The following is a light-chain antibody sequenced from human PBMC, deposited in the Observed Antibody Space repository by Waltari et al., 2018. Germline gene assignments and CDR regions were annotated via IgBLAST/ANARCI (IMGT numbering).Light chain of an antibody. CDR2: SND. CDR1: ASNIGSSV. Sequence: QSVLTQPPSASGALGQMVAISCSGSASNIGSSVVTWYQQLPGTTPTLLIYSNDRRPSGVPGRFSGSKSATSASLAISGLQSEDEAHYYCAAWDDSINGPAFGGGTKLTVL. V-gene: IGLV1-44*01. J-gene: IGLJ3*02. CDR3: AAWDDSINGPA.